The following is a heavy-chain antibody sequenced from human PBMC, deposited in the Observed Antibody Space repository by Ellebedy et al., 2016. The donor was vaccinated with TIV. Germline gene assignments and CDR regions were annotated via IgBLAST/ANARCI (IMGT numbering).Heavy chain of an antibody. CDR2: INRSGST. CDR3: ARGRGSSYDLPFQY. CDR1: GTSFSRYY. D-gene: IGHD5-18*01. V-gene: IGHV4-34*01. J-gene: IGHJ1*01. Sequence: SETLSLXCAVYGTSFSRYYWTLIRQPPGKGLEWIGEINRSGSTNYNPSLKSRVTISVDSSNSQFSLKLNSVTAAGTAVYYCARGRGSSYDLPFQYWGQGTLVTVSS.